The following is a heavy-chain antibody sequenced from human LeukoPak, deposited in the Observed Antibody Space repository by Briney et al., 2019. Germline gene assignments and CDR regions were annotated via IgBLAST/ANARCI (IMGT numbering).Heavy chain of an antibody. Sequence: ASVKVSCKASGYSFTIYDINWVRQATGQGLEWMGWMNPNTGNTGYVQKFQGRVTMTRNTSISTAYMELSSLRSEDTAVYYCARGMEYSHFDYWGQGTLVTVSS. J-gene: IGHJ4*02. V-gene: IGHV1-8*01. D-gene: IGHD2/OR15-2a*01. CDR2: MNPNTGNT. CDR3: ARGMEYSHFDY. CDR1: GYSFTIYD.